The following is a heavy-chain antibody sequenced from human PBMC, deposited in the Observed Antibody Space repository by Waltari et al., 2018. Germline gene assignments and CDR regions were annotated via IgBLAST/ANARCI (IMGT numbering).Heavy chain of an antibody. CDR2: IKPNSGEP. CDR3: ARGNHLDF. V-gene: IGHV1-2*02. CDR1: GYSVSDSD. Sequence: QVQQQQSEAEGGKPGASVKVSCQATGYSVSDSDIYWVRQAPGQGLEWMAWIKPNSGEPKYAQKFQGRVTLTRDTSISTAYMELPRMTVDDTAVYYCARGNHLDFWGQGTIVTVSS. J-gene: IGHJ4*02.